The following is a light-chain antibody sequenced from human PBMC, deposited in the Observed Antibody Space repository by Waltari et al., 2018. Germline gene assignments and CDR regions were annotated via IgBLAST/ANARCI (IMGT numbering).Light chain of an antibody. CDR3: QQYNDWPPWT. V-gene: IGKV3-15*01. Sequence: EIVLTQSPATLSLSPGETATLPCRASQHINMNLAWYQHKTGQAPRLLFYGASTRESGVPARFSGSGSGTEFTLTISSLQSEDFGVYYCQQYNDWPPWTFGQGTKVEV. CDR1: QHINMN. CDR2: GAS. J-gene: IGKJ1*01.